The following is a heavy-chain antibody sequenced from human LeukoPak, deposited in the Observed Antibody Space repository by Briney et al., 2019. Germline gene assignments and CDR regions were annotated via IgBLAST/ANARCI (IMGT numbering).Heavy chain of an antibody. D-gene: IGHD6-13*01. V-gene: IGHV5-51*01. CDR2: IYPGDSDT. J-gene: IGHJ3*02. Sequence: GESLKISCKGSGYTFTTYWIGWVRQMPGKGLEWMGIIYPGDSDTRYSPSFQGQVTISADKSISTAYLQWSSLKASDTAMYYCARRGHRQAADNAFDIWGQGTMVTASS. CDR3: ARRGHRQAADNAFDI. CDR1: GYTFTTYW.